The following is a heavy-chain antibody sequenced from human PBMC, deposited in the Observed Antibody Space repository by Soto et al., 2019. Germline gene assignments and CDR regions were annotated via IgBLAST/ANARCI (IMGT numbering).Heavy chain of an antibody. Sequence: PGGSLRLSCAASGFTFTNYPFSWLRQAPGKGLEWVSAISANGDTTYYADSVKGRFTISRDNSKNSLYLQMNSLRAEDTAVYYCAKHRPMSSNLYIWGQGTLVTVSS. D-gene: IGHD3-16*01. CDR1: GFTFTNYP. V-gene: IGHV3-23*01. J-gene: IGHJ4*02. CDR3: AKHRPMSSNLYI. CDR2: ISANGDTT.